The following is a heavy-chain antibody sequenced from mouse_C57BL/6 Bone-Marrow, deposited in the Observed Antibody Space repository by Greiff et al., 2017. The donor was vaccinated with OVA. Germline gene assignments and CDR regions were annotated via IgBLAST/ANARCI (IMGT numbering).Heavy chain of an antibody. CDR1: GFSLTSYG. CDR2: IWGVGST. J-gene: IGHJ3*01. D-gene: IGHD1-1*01. V-gene: IGHV2-6*01. CDR3: ASAYYYGTPFAY. Sequence: VQVVESGPGLVAPSQSLSITCTVSGFSLTSYGVDWVRQSPGKGLEWLGVIWGVGSTTYNSALKSRLSTSKDNSKSQVFLKMNSLQTDDTAMYYCASAYYYGTPFAYWGQGTLVTVSA.